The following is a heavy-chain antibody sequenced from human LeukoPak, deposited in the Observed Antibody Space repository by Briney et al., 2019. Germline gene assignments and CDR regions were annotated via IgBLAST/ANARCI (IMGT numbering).Heavy chain of an antibody. Sequence: GGSQRLSCAASGYTFYNYAVTWVRQAPGKGLEWVSSISHDGASTHYADSVKGRLTISRDNSKNTVFLQMDSLRAEDTAVYFCAKYGSGQLWLLGWYFDFWGRGTLVSVSS. CDR3: AKYGSGQLWLLGWYFDF. V-gene: IGHV3-23*01. CDR1: GYTFYNYA. CDR2: ISHDGAST. J-gene: IGHJ2*01. D-gene: IGHD3-16*01.